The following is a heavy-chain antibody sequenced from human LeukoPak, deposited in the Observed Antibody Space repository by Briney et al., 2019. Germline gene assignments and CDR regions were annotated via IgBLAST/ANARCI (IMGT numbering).Heavy chain of an antibody. CDR2: IKQDGSEK. J-gene: IGHJ6*03. V-gene: IGHV3-7*01. Sequence: GGSLRLSCAASGFTFSSYWMSWVRQAPGKGLEWVANIKQDGSEKYYVDSVKGRFTISRDNAKNSLYLQMNGLRAKDTAVYYCARGGYCSSTSCQSYYSYMDVWGKGTTVTVSS. CDR3: ARGGYCSSTSCQSYYSYMDV. D-gene: IGHD2-2*01. CDR1: GFTFSSYW.